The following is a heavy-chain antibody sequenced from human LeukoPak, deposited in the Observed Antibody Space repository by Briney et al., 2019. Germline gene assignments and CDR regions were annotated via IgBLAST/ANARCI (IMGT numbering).Heavy chain of an antibody. Sequence: TRGSLRLSCAASGITIRSSGMSWVRQAPGKGLEWVSGISASDGNTYYADSVQGRFTISRDSSENTLYLQMNSLRAGDTAIYYCTKDEGWEHHYWGQGTRVTVSS. D-gene: IGHD1/OR15-1a*01. CDR2: ISASDGNT. CDR3: TKDEGWEHHY. J-gene: IGHJ4*02. V-gene: IGHV3-23*01. CDR1: GITIRSSG.